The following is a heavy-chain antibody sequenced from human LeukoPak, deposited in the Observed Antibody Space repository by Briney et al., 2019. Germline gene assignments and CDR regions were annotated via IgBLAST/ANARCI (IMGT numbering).Heavy chain of an antibody. D-gene: IGHD3-10*01. CDR1: GFTFSSYT. CDR2: ISKGGDNT. CDR3: AKRWDDYHGSTSSPYYFND. V-gene: IGHV3-23*01. Sequence: GGSLTHFRAPTGFTFSSYTMSWVRQAPGKGLEWVSAISKGGDNTFYADSVKGRFSISRDNSKNTLSLQMNSVRADDTAVYYCAKRWDDYHGSTSSPYYFNDWGQETLVTVSS. J-gene: IGHJ4*02.